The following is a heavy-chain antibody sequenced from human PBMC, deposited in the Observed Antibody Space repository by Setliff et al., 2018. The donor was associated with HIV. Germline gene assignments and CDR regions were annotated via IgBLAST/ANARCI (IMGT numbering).Heavy chain of an antibody. CDR1: GFTFSSYS. CDR2: ITSSSRTI. V-gene: IGHV3-48*01. CDR3: ARDGYSSSWYVDSYSMDV. D-gene: IGHD6-13*01. J-gene: IGHJ6*03. Sequence: GGSLRLSCAASGFTFSSYSMNWVRQAPGKGLEWVSYITSSSRTIYYADSVKGRFTISRDNAKNSLYLQMNSLRAEDTSVYYCARDGYSSSWYVDSYSMDVWGKGNTVTVSS.